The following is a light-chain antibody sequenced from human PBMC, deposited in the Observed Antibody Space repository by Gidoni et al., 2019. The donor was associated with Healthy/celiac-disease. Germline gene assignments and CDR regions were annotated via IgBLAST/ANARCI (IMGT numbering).Light chain of an antibody. CDR1: SSDVGGYNS. V-gene: IGLV2-14*03. CDR3: SSYTSSSTYV. Sequence: QSALPQPASVSGPPGQSITISCTGTSSDVGGYNSVSWYQQHPGKAPKLMIDDVSNRPSGVSNRFSGSKSGNTASLTISGLQAEDEADYYCSSYTSSSTYVFGTGTKVTVL. CDR2: DVS. J-gene: IGLJ1*01.